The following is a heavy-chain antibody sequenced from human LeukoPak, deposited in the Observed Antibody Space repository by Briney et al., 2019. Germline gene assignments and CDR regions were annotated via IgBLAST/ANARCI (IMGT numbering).Heavy chain of an antibody. CDR2: ITSGFTP. CDR3: AKDFSDSRVADVFFEY. D-gene: IGHD3-3*01. Sequence: GGSLSLSCAASGLTFSDYAMSWFRQAPGKGLEWVSGITSGFTPHYADSVKGRFTISRDNSKNTFHLQLNGLRAEDTAVYYCAKDFSDSRVADVFFEYWGLGPLVPVSS. J-gene: IGHJ4*02. CDR1: GLTFSDYA. V-gene: IGHV3-23*01.